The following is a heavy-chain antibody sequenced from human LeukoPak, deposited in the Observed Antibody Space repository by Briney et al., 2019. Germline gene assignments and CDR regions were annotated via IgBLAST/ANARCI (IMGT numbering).Heavy chain of an antibody. CDR1: GFTFSSYW. CDR3: ARAYCSGGSCYYFDY. V-gene: IGHV3-66*02. Sequence: PGGSLRLSCAASGFTFSSYWMHWVRQAPGKGLEWVSVLYSGGGTYYADSVKGRFTISRDNSKNTLYLQMNSLRAEDTAMYYCARAYCSGGSCYYFDYWGQGTLVTVSS. J-gene: IGHJ4*02. D-gene: IGHD2-15*01. CDR2: LYSGGGT.